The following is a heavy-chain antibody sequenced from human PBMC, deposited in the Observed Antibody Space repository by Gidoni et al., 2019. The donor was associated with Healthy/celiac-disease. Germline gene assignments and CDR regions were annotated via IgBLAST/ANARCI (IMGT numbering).Heavy chain of an antibody. CDR1: GSTFTSYD. J-gene: IGHJ4*02. CDR3: ARGSKIDVLLYYFDY. Sequence: QVQLVQSGAEVKKPGASVKVYCKASGSTFTSYDINWVRQATGQGLEWMGWMNPNSCNTGYAQKSQGRVTMTRNTSISTSYMELISLRSEDTAVYYCARGSKIDVLLYYFDYWGQGTLVTVSS. CDR2: MNPNSCNT. V-gene: IGHV1-8*01.